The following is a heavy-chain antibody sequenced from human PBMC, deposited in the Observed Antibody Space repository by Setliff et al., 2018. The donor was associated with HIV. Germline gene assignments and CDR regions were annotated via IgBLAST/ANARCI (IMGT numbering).Heavy chain of an antibody. Sequence: ASVKVSCKASGYTFTSYGISWVRQAPGQGLEWMGWISAHNGNTKYAQKLQGRVAMTTDTSTSTAYMELRSLRSDDTAVYYCARDPRHYYDTTGYSPYNWFDPWGQGTLVTVSS. V-gene: IGHV1-18*01. J-gene: IGHJ5*02. CDR1: GYTFTSYG. D-gene: IGHD3-22*01. CDR2: ISAHNGNT. CDR3: ARDPRHYYDTTGYSPYNWFDP.